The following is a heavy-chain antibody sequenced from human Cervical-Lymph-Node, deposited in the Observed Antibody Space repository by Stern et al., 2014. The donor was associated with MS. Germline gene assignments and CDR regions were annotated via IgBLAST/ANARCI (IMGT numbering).Heavy chain of an antibody. CDR3: ARLDTSGYFYYDMDV. CDR1: GGTFSTYV. CDR2: IALIFETT. J-gene: IGHJ6*02. Sequence: QVQLVQSGAEVKKPGSSVKGSCKASGGTFSTYVINWVRQAPGQGLEWMGGIALIFETTNYAQKFQGRVTITADESTSTVYMELSSLRSEDTAVYYCARLDTSGYFYYDMDVWGQGTTVTVSS. V-gene: IGHV1-69*01. D-gene: IGHD3-22*01.